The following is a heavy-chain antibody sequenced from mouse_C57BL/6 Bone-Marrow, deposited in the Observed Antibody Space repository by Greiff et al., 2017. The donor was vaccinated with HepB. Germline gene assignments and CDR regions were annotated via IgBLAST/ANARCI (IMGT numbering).Heavy chain of an antibody. J-gene: IGHJ4*01. CDR2: IRSKSNNYAT. D-gene: IGHD2-3*01. CDR1: GFSFNTYA. Sequence: EVKLMESGGGLVQPKGSLKLSCAASGFSFNTYAMNWVRQAPGKGLEWVARIRSKSNNYATYYADSVKDRFTISRDDSESMLYLQMNNLKTEDTAMYYCVRRDGAMDYWGQGTSVTVSS. CDR3: VRRDGAMDY. V-gene: IGHV10-1*01.